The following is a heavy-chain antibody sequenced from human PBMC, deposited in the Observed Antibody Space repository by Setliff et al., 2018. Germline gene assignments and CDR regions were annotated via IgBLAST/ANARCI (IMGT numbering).Heavy chain of an antibody. V-gene: IGHV3-30*03. CDR1: GFPFSNYG. Sequence: PGGSLRLSCPVSGFPFSNYGVHWVRQAPGKGLEWVAVISYDGSYKSHADSVKGRFTISRDNSKNTLYLQMNSLRPEDTAVYYCARTCSGSTWHAGLDYWGQGIPVTVSS. J-gene: IGHJ4*02. CDR2: ISYDGSYK. CDR3: ARTCSGSTWHAGLDY. D-gene: IGHD6-19*01.